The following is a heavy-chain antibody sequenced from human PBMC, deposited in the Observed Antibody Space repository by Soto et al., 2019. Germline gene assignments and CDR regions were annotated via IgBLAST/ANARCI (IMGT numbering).Heavy chain of an antibody. CDR1: GYTFTSYA. D-gene: IGHD2-2*02. J-gene: IGHJ6*02. CDR3: ARDFVKSDLVVVTAAIGRGYYYYGMDV. V-gene: IGHV1-3*01. CDR2: INAGNGNT. Sequence: SVKVSFKASGYTFTSYAMHWVRQAPVQRLEWMGWINAGNGNTKYSQKFQGRVTITRGTSASTAYMELSSLRSEDTAVYYCARDFVKSDLVVVTAAIGRGYYYYGMDVWGQGTTVTAP.